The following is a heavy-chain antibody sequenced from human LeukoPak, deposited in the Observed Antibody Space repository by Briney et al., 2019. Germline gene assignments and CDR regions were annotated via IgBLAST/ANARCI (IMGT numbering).Heavy chain of an antibody. CDR3: ARGDEVVAADYYYYMDV. J-gene: IGHJ6*03. CDR1: GFTVSSNY. Sequence: GGSLRLSCAASGFTVSSNYMSWVRQAPGKGLEWVSIIYSGGSTFYADSVKGRFTISRDNSKNTLYLQMNSLRAEDTAVYYCARGDEVVAADYYYYMDVWGKGTTVTISS. D-gene: IGHD2-15*01. V-gene: IGHV3-53*01. CDR2: IYSGGST.